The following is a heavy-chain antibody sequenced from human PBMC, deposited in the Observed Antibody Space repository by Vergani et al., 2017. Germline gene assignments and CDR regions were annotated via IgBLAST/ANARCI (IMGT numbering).Heavy chain of an antibody. Sequence: DVQLVQSGAEVKKPGESLRISCKGSGYSFTSYWISWVRQMPGKGLEWMGRIDPSDSYTNYSPSFQGHVTISADKSISTAYLQWSSLKASDTAMYYCARLPDYDFWSGTMNDAFDIWGQGTMVTVSS. J-gene: IGHJ3*02. CDR3: ARLPDYDFWSGTMNDAFDI. D-gene: IGHD3-3*01. V-gene: IGHV5-10-1*03. CDR1: GYSFTSYW. CDR2: IDPSDSYT.